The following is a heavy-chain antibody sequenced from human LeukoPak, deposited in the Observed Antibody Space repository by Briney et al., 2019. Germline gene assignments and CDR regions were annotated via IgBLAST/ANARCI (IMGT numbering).Heavy chain of an antibody. J-gene: IGHJ4*02. V-gene: IGHV4-59*01. D-gene: IGHD2/OR15-2a*01. Sequence: PSETLSLTCTVSGVSISSYYWSWLRQPPGKGLEWLGYIYYSGSTNYNPSLKSRVTISVDTSKNQFSLKLSSVTAADTAVYYCARGNIIGPFDYWGQGTLVTVSS. CDR2: IYYSGST. CDR1: GVSISSYY. CDR3: ARGNIIGPFDY.